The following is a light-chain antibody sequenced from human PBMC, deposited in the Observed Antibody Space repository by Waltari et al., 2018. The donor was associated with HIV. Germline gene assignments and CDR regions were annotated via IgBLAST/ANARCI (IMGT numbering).Light chain of an antibody. CDR1: SSNIGTNY. V-gene: IGLV1-47*01. CDR2: RNN. J-gene: IGLJ1*01. Sequence: QSVLTQPPSVSGTPGQRVSISCSGSSSNIGTNYVYWYQQLPGTAPKLLIHRNNQRPSGVPDRFSGSKSGTSASLAISGLRSEDEADYYCAVWDDSLRGSVFGTGTEVTVL. CDR3: AVWDDSLRGSV.